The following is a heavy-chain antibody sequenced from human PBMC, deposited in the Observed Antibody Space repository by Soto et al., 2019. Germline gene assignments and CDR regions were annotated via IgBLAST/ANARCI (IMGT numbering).Heavy chain of an antibody. CDR1: GDSISSGDYY. V-gene: IGHV4-30-4*01. D-gene: IGHD5-18*01. J-gene: IGHJ4*02. Sequence: SETLSLTCSVSGDSISSGDYYWSWIRQPPGKGLEWIGYIYYSGSTYYNPSLKSRLTISVDTSKNQFSLKLSSVTAADTAVYYCASSRYGYTFYDYWGQGTLVTVSS. CDR3: ASSRYGYTFYDY. CDR2: IYYSGST.